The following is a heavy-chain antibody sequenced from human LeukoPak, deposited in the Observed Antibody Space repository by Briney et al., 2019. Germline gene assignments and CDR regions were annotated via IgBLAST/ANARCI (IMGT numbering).Heavy chain of an antibody. Sequence: ASVKVSCKASGYTFTSYGISWVRQAPGQGLEWMGWISAYNGNTNYAQKLQGRVTMTTDTSTSTVYMELRSLRSNDTAVYYCARGGNWVVGPTSAFDIWGQGTMVTVSS. CDR1: GYTFTSYG. D-gene: IGHD1-26*01. J-gene: IGHJ3*02. CDR3: ARGGNWVVGPTSAFDI. V-gene: IGHV1-18*01. CDR2: ISAYNGNT.